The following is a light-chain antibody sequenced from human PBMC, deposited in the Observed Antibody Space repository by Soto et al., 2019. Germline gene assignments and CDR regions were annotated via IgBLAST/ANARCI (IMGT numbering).Light chain of an antibody. J-gene: IGKJ1*01. CDR3: QQYHNWPA. CDR2: GAA. Sequence: EIVMTQSPATLSVSPGERATLSCRASQSVFSSLAWYQQKPGQAPRLLIYGAATRATGIPARFSGSESGTEFTLTISSLQSEDFAVYFCQQYHNWPAFGQGTKVDIK. V-gene: IGKV3-15*01. CDR1: QSVFSS.